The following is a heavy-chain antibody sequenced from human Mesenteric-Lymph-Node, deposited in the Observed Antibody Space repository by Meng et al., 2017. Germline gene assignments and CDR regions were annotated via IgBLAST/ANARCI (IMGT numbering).Heavy chain of an antibody. D-gene: IGHD3-22*01. V-gene: IGHV4-34*01. CDR3: ASRYYYDSSGYYWYYFDY. J-gene: IGHJ4*02. Sequence: SETLSLTCAVYGGSFSGYYRSWIRQPPGKGLEWIGEINHSGSTNYNPSLKSRVTISVDTSKNQFSLKLSSVTAADTAVYYCASRYYYDSSGYYWYYFDYWGQGTLVTVSS. CDR2: INHSGST. CDR1: GGSFSGYY.